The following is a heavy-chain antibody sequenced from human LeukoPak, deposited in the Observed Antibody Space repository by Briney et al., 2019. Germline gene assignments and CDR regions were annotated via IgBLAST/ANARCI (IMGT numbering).Heavy chain of an antibody. D-gene: IGHD1-26*01. Sequence: GGSLRLSCAASGFTFSSYWMHWVRQAPGKGLMWVSRINSDGSRTTYADSVRGRFTISRDNAKSTLYLQMNSLRAEDTAVYYCARPTYSGSYYWFDYWGQGTLVTVSS. J-gene: IGHJ4*02. V-gene: IGHV3-74*01. CDR3: ARPTYSGSYYWFDY. CDR2: INSDGSRT. CDR1: GFTFSSYW.